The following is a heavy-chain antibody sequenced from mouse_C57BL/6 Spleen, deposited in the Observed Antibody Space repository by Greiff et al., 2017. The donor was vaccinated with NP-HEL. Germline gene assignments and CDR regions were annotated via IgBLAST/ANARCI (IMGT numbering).Heavy chain of an antibody. CDR2: INPSNGGT. CDR1: GYTFTSYW. V-gene: IGHV1-53*01. D-gene: IGHD2-4*01. Sequence: VQLQQPGTELVKPGASVKLSCKASGYTFTSYWMHWVKQRPGQGLEWIGNINPSNGGTNYNEKFKSKATLTVDKSSSTAYMQLSSLTSEDSAVYYCARGENYDYDVWAMDYWGQGTSVTVSS. J-gene: IGHJ4*01. CDR3: ARGENYDYDVWAMDY.